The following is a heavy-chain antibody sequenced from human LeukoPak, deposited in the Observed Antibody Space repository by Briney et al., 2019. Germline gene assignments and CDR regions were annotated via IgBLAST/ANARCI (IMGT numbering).Heavy chain of an antibody. V-gene: IGHV4-59*01. J-gene: IGHJ4*02. Sequence: PSETLSLTCTVSGGSISSYYWSWIRQPPGKGLEWIGYIYYSGSTNYNPSLKSRVTISVDTSKNQFSLKLSSVTAADTAVYYCARSWASPTARPLVDYWGQGTLVTVSS. CDR1: GGSISSYY. CDR3: ARSWASPTARPLVDY. CDR2: IYYSGST.